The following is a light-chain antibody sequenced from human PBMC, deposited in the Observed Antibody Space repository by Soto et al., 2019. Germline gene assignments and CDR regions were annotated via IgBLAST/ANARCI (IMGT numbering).Light chain of an antibody. CDR2: EVN. V-gene: IGLV2-23*02. CDR1: SSDVGSYNL. Sequence: QSALTQPASVSGSPGQSTSISCTGTSSDVGSYNLVSWYQQHPGNAPKLMISEVNERPSGVSNRFSGSKSGNTASLTISGLQAEDEADYYCCSYAGSYTVVFGGGTKLTVL. CDR3: CSYAGSYTVV. J-gene: IGLJ2*01.